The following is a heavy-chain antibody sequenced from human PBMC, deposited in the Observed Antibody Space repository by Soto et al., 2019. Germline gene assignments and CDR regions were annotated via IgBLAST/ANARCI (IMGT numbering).Heavy chain of an antibody. CDR1: GYTFTSYA. D-gene: IGHD6-19*01. V-gene: IGHV1-3*01. J-gene: IGHJ3*02. CDR2: INAGNGNT. Sequence: ASVKVSCKASGYTFTSYAMHWVRQAPGQRLEWMGWINAGNGNTKYSQKFQGRVTITRDTSASTAYMELSSLRSEDTAVYYCARVLVSSGLPHDLLAICGQGSLVP. CDR3: ARVLVSSGLPHDLLAI.